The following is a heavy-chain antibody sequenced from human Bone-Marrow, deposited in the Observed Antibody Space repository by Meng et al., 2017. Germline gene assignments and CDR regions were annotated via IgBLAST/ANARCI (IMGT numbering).Heavy chain of an antibody. CDR1: GFTFSNAW. CDR2: IKSKTDGGTT. J-gene: IGHJ4*02. Sequence: GESLKISCAASGFTFSNAWMSWVRQAPGKGLEWVGRIKSKTDGGTTDYAAPVKGRFTISRDDSKNTLYLQMNSLKTEDTAVYYCTTMTTVVTSDYWGQGTLVTCAS. D-gene: IGHD4-23*01. V-gene: IGHV3-15*01. CDR3: TTMTTVVTSDY.